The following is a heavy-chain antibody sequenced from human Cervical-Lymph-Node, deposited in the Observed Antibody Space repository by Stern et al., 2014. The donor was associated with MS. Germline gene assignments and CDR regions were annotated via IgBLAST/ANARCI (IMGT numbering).Heavy chain of an antibody. J-gene: IGHJ4*02. V-gene: IGHV1-69*01. D-gene: IGHD1-26*01. CDR2: IIPIFATT. CDR1: GGTFSSYT. Sequence: VQLVESGAEVKKPGSSVKVSCKVSGGTFSSYTLNWVRQAPGQGLEWMGGIIPIFATTNYAQRFQGKVTITADRSTSTAYMEVTSLRSEDTAVYYCAREGIPGAGGTFDNWGQGTLVIVSS. CDR3: AREGIPGAGGTFDN.